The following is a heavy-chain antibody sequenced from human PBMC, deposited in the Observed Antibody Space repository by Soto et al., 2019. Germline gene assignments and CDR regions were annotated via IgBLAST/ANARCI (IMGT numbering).Heavy chain of an antibody. CDR1: GFTFSNYN. CDR3: ASEPYGYYLCYSCLNV. J-gene: IGHJ6*02. D-gene: IGHD5-12*01. CDR2: ISGSGSDI. V-gene: IGHV3-21*06. Sequence: GGSLRLSCADSGFTFSNYNMGWVRQAPGKGLEWVSSISGSGSDIYYADSLKGRVSIYRHNAKNTAYLQMDSLRADDTAVYLCASEPYGYYLCYSCLNVSRQGTTGTV.